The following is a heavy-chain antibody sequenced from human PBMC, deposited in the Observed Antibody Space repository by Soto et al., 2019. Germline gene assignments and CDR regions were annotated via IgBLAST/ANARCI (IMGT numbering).Heavy chain of an antibody. J-gene: IGHJ5*02. Sequence: SETLSLTCAVYGGSFSGYYWSWIRQPPGKGLEWIGEINHSGSTNYNPSLKSRVTISVDTSKNQFSLKLSSVTAADTAVYYCATIGAKTSSRGKAPGGKGPLVPVS. V-gene: IGHV4-34*01. CDR1: GGSFSGYY. CDR2: INHSGST. CDR3: ATIGAKTSSRGKAP. D-gene: IGHD6-13*01.